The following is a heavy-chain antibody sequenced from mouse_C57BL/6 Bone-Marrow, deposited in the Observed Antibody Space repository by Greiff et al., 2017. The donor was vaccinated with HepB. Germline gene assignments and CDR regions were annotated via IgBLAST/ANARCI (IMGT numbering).Heavy chain of an antibody. D-gene: IGHD1-1*01. CDR2: IHPYDSDT. CDR3: VYGSSYAWFAY. CDR1: GYTFTSYW. J-gene: IGHJ3*01. Sequence: QVQLQQPGAELVKPGASVKVSCKASGYTFTSYWMHWVKQSPGQGLEWIGRIHPYDSDTNYNQKFKGKATLTVDKSSSTAYMQLSSLTSEDSAVYYCVYGSSYAWFAYWGQGTLVTVSA. V-gene: IGHV1-74*01.